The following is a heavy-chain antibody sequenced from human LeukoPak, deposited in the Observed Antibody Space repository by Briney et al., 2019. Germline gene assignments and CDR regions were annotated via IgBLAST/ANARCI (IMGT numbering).Heavy chain of an antibody. J-gene: IGHJ3*02. D-gene: IGHD3-9*01. V-gene: IGHV4-34*01. Sequence: PSETLSLTCAVYGGSFSGYYWSWIRQPPGKGLEWIGEINHSGSTNYNPSLKSRVTISVDTSKNQFSLKLSSVTAADTAVYYCARGRDILTGYYIAAAFDIWGQGTMVTVSS. CDR2: INHSGST. CDR3: ARGRDILTGYYIAAAFDI. CDR1: GGSFSGYY.